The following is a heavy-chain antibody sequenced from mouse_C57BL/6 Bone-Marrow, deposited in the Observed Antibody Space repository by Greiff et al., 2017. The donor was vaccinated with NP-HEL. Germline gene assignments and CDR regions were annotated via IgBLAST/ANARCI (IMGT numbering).Heavy chain of an antibody. V-gene: IGHV1-81*01. CDR1: GYTFTSYG. CDR2: IYPRSGNT. J-gene: IGHJ4*01. CDR3: ARWGYYGSSDAMDY. Sequence: QVQLKESGAELARPGASVKLSCKASGYTFTSYGISWVKQRTGQGLEWIGEIYPRSGNTYYNEKFKGKATLTADKSSSTAYMELRSLTSEDSAVYFCARWGYYGSSDAMDYWGQGTSVTVSS. D-gene: IGHD1-1*01.